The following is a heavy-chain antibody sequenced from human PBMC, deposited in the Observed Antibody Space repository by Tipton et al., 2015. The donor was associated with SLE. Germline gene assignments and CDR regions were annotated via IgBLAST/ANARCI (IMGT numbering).Heavy chain of an antibody. Sequence: TLSLTCAVYGGSFSGYFWSWIRQPAGKGLEWIGRIYTSGSTNYNPSLKSRVTISVDTSKNQFSLKLNSVTAADTAVYFCAGFMTTLTFDIWGQGTMVTVSS. CDR2: IYTSGST. V-gene: IGHV4-59*10. D-gene: IGHD4-17*01. J-gene: IGHJ3*02. CDR1: GGSFSGYF. CDR3: AGFMTTLTFDI.